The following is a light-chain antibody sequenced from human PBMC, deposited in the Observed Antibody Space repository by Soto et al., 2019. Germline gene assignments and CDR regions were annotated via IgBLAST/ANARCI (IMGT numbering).Light chain of an antibody. J-gene: IGKJ1*01. V-gene: IGKV3-20*01. CDR2: GAS. CDR3: QQYDXXSWT. Sequence: DIVLTKSPGTLSLSPGERATLSCRASQSVSSNYLALYQQKPDHAPRLLIHGASTRGTCVPDRFSGRGSETDCTLTLSRLEPEDFPVYHCQQYDXXSWTXGQGXX. CDR1: QSVSSNY.